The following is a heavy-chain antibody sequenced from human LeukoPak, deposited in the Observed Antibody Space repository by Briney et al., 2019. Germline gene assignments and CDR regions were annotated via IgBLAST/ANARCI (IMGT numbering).Heavy chain of an antibody. Sequence: SETLSLTCTVSGYSISSSYYWSWIRQPPGKGLEWIGYIYYSGSTNYNPSLKSRVTISVDTSKNQFSLKLSSVTAADTAVYYCARASITMVRGVNWFDPWGQGTLVTVSS. D-gene: IGHD3-10*01. CDR3: ARASITMVRGVNWFDP. CDR2: IYYSGST. V-gene: IGHV4-61*01. CDR1: GYSISSSYY. J-gene: IGHJ5*02.